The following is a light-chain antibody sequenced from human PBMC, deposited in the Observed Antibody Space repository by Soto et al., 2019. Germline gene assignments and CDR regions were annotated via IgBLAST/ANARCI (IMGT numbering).Light chain of an antibody. CDR1: QSVSDY. CDR2: DAS. Sequence: VFTQSPGSLSLSPWERATLSCSHGQSVSDYLAWYQQKPGQPPRLLFFDASNRVTGVPARFSAGGSGTDFTLIISNLETEDFAVYYCKQRVNWPSTFGGGTKVDIK. J-gene: IGKJ4*01. V-gene: IGKV3-11*01. CDR3: KQRVNWPST.